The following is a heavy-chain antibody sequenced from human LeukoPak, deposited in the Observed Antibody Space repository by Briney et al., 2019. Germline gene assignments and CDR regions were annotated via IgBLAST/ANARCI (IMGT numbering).Heavy chain of an antibody. CDR3: ATAPTLYYYDSSTE. CDR1: GYTLTELF. V-gene: IGHV1-24*01. D-gene: IGHD3-22*01. CDR2: FDPEDGET. J-gene: IGHJ4*02. Sequence: ASVKVSCKVSGYTLTELFMHWVRQAPGKGLEWMGGFDPEDGETIYAQKFQGRVTMTEDTSTDTAYMELSSLRSEDTAVYYCATAPTLYYYDSSTEWGQGTLVTVSS.